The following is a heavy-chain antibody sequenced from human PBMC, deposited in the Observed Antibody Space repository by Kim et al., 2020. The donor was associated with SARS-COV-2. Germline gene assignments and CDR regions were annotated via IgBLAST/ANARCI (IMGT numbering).Heavy chain of an antibody. J-gene: IGHJ2*01. Sequence: SETLSLTCTVSGGSISSSSYYWGWIRQPPGKGLEWIGSIYYSGSTYYNPSLKSRVTISVDTSKNQFSLKLSSVTAADTAVYYCARLSYYGSGSYYLSSVHWYFDLWGRGTLVTVSS. D-gene: IGHD3-10*01. CDR2: IYYSGST. CDR3: ARLSYYGSGSYYLSSVHWYFDL. V-gene: IGHV4-39*01. CDR1: GGSISSSSYY.